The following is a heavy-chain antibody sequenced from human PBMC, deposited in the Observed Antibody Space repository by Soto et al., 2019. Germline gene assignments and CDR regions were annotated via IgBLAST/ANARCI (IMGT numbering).Heavy chain of an antibody. D-gene: IGHD1-26*01. Sequence: SETLSLTCTVSGGSISSYYWSRIRQPAGKGLEWIGRIYTSGSTNYNPSLKSRVTMSVDTSKNQFSLKLSSVTAADTAVYYCARVMVGAPDTLYYYYYGMDVWGQGTTVTVSS. CDR3: ARVMVGAPDTLYYYYYGMDV. V-gene: IGHV4-4*07. CDR2: IYTSGST. CDR1: GGSISSYY. J-gene: IGHJ6*02.